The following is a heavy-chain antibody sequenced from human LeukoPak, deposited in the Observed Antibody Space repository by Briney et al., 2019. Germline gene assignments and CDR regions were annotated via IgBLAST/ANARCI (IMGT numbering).Heavy chain of an antibody. CDR2: INHSGST. J-gene: IGHJ4*01. CDR1: GGSFSDYY. CDR3: ARVQDFETRGYYLGY. D-gene: IGHD3-22*01. Sequence: SETLSLTCAVYGGSFSDYYWNWIRQPPGKGLEWIGEINHSGSTNYNPSLKSRVTMSVDTFKNQFSLTLSSVTAADAAVYYCARVQDFETRGYYLGYWGHGTLVTVSS. V-gene: IGHV4-34*01.